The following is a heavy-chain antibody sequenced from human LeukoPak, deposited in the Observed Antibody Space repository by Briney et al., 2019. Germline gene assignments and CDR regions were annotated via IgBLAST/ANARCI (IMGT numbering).Heavy chain of an antibody. J-gene: IGHJ4*02. CDR1: GGSISSSSYY. D-gene: IGHD6-19*01. Sequence: PSETLSLTCTVSGGSISSSSYYWGWIRQPPGKGLEWIGSIYYSGSTYYNPSLKSRVTISVDTSKNQFSLKLSSVTAADTAVYYCARDYSHGYSSGWYETKGSYFDYWGQGTLVTVSS. V-gene: IGHV4-39*07. CDR3: ARDYSHGYSSGWYETKGSYFDY. CDR2: IYYSGST.